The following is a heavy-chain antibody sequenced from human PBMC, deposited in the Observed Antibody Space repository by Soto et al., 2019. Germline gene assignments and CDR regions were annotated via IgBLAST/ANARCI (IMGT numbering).Heavy chain of an antibody. CDR3: PQGRDPPQGAPT. CDR2: IHPRGDT. CDR1: SGSFSSYY. V-gene: IGHV4-34*02. Sequence: QVQLQQWGAGLLKPSETLSLTCAVHSGSFSSYYCTWTRQPPGKGLEWIGDIHPRGDTDYNPSLSNRVTISLHTSKSPFSPRLSSVTAADTPVSFCPQGRDPPQGAPTWCQRTLVTVSP. J-gene: IGHJ5*02.